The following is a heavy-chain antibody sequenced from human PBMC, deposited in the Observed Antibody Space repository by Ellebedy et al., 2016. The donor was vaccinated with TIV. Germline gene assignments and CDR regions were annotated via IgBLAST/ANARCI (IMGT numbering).Heavy chain of an antibody. D-gene: IGHD1-26*01. CDR1: GDSISRGGYY. CDR2: IYYSGET. J-gene: IGHJ4*01. V-gene: IGHV4-31*03. Sequence: MPSETLSLTCTVSGDSISRGGYYWGWIRQHPGKGLEWTGSIYYSGETFYNPSLKSRSTVSSEKSMNRFTLRLTSVTAADTAVYYCARLRVGASMPTDYWGPGTLVTVSS. CDR3: ARLRVGASMPTDY.